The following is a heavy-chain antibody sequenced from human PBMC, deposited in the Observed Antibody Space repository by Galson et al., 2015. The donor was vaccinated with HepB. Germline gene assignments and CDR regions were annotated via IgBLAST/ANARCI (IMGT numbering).Heavy chain of an antibody. V-gene: IGHV3-30*04. J-gene: IGHJ4*02. CDR1: GFTFGSHA. Sequence: SLRLSCAASGFTFGSHAMHWVRQAPGKGLEWVAVISYHGNDKYYAESVKGRFTISRDPSKNTLDLQMNSLRPDDTAVYYCARDWQDYADTSGYFDLWGQGTLVTVSS. D-gene: IGHD3-22*01. CDR2: ISYHGNDK. CDR3: ARDWQDYADTSGYFDL.